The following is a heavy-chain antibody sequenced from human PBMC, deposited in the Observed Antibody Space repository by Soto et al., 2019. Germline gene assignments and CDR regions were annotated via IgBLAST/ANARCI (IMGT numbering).Heavy chain of an antibody. V-gene: IGHV1-8*01. CDR1: GYTFTSYD. J-gene: IGHJ5*02. CDR2: MNPNSGNT. Sequence: ASVKVSCKASGYTFTSYDINWVRQATGQGLEWMGWMNPNSGNTGYAQKFQGRVTMTRNTSISTAYMELSSLRSEDTAVYYCARTRVGRSGYYRNWFDPWGQGTLVTVSS. D-gene: IGHD3-3*01. CDR3: ARTRVGRSGYYRNWFDP.